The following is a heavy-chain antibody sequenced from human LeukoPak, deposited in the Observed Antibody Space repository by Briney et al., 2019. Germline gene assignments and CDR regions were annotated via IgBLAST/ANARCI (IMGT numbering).Heavy chain of an antibody. CDR3: ARSSIAARPGYFDY. Sequence: SETLSLTCTVSGGSISSYYWSWIRQPAGKGLEWIGRIYTSGSTNYKSTLKSRVTMSVDTSKNQFSLKLSSVTAADTAVYYCARSSIAARPGYFDYWGQGTLVTVS. D-gene: IGHD6-6*01. J-gene: IGHJ4*02. CDR2: IYTSGST. CDR1: GGSISSYY. V-gene: IGHV4-4*07.